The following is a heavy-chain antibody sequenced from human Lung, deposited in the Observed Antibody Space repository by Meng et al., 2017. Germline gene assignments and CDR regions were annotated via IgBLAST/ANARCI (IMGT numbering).Heavy chain of an antibody. Sequence: HLHVSGPGLTQPSGTLSLTSPVVGGSNSSSSWGSWARQPPGKGLEWIGEIYNSGSTNYTPSLKSRVPISVDKSKNQFSLKLSSVTAADTAVYYCARRGLWLDPQNFDYWGQGTLVTVSS. J-gene: IGHJ4*02. CDR2: IYNSGST. D-gene: IGHD6-19*01. V-gene: IGHV4-4*02. CDR1: GGSNSSSSW. CDR3: ARRGLWLDPQNFDY.